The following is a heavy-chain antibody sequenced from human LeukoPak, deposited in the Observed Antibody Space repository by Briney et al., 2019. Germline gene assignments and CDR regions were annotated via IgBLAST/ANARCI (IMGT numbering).Heavy chain of an antibody. D-gene: IGHD3-9*01. CDR3: ARGGIGLRYFDWLSNYFDY. V-gene: IGHV4-34*01. Sequence: SETLSLTCAVYGGSFSGYYWSWIRQPPGKGLEWIGEINHSGSTNYNPSLKSRVTISVDTSKNQFSLKLSSVTAADTAVYYCARGGIGLRYFDWLSNYFDYWGQGTLVTVSS. CDR1: GGSFSGYY. CDR2: INHSGST. J-gene: IGHJ4*02.